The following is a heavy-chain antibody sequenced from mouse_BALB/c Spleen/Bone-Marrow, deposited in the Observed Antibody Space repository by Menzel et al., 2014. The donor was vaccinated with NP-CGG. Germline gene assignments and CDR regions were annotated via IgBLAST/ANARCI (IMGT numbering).Heavy chain of an antibody. CDR3: ARDSFLITRALDY. Sequence: GQGVESGPGLGAPSQSLSITCTVSGFSLTGYGVSWVRQPPGKGLEWLGMIWGDGSTDYNSALKSRLSISKDNSKSQVFLKMNSLQTDDTARYYCARDSFLITRALDYCGQGTSATVS. V-gene: IGHV2-6-7*01. CDR1: GFSLTGYG. CDR2: IWGDGST. J-gene: IGHJ4*01. D-gene: IGHD2-4*01.